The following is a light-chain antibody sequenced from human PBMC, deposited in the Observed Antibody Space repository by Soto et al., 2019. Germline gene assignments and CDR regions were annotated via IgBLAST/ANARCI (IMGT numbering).Light chain of an antibody. CDR3: QQYNRFPYI. CDR1: QSISDW. J-gene: IGKJ2*01. CDR2: KAS. V-gene: IGKV1-5*03. Sequence: DIQMTQSPSTLSASVGDRVTITCRASQSISDWLAWYQQRSGKAPKLLIYKASSLQSGVPPRFSGSGSGTEFPLTISSLQPDDFATYYSQQYNRFPYIFGQGTKLEIK.